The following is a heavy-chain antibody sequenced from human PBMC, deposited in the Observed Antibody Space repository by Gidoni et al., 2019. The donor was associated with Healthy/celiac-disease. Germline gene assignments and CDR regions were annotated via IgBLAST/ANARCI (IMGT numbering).Heavy chain of an antibody. J-gene: IGHJ4*02. Sequence: QVQLVQSGAEVKKPGSSVKVSCKDSGYTLTELSMHWVRQAPGKGLEWMGGFDPEDGETIYAQKFQGRVTMTEDTSTDTAYMELSSLRSEDTAVYYCAIGLGRFLEWLSPLFDYWGQGTLVTVSS. CDR1: GYTLTELS. CDR3: AIGLGRFLEWLSPLFDY. D-gene: IGHD3-3*01. V-gene: IGHV1-24*01. CDR2: FDPEDGET.